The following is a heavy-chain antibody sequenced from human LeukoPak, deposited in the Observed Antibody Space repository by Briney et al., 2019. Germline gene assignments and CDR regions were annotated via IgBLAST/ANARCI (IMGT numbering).Heavy chain of an antibody. CDR2: INHSGST. Sequence: HSETLSLTCAVYGGSFSGYYWYWIRQPPGKGLEWIGEINHSGSTNYNPSLKSRVTISVDTSKNQFSLKLSSVTAADTAVYYCARGNSSSFDYWGQGTLVTVSS. V-gene: IGHV4-34*01. J-gene: IGHJ4*02. CDR3: ARGNSSSFDY. D-gene: IGHD6-13*01. CDR1: GGSFSGYY.